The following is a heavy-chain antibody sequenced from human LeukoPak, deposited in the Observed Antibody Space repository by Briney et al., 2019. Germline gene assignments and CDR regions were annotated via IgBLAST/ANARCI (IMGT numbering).Heavy chain of an antibody. CDR2: IWYDGSNK. CDR3: ARALCSGGSCLRTDY. J-gene: IGHJ4*02. V-gene: IGHV3-33*01. Sequence: PGGSLRLSCAASGFTFSSYGMHWVRQAPGKGLEWVAVIWYDGSNKYYADSVKGRFTISRDNSKNTLYLQMNSLRAEDTAVYCCARALCSGGSCLRTDYWGQGTLVTVSS. CDR1: GFTFSSYG. D-gene: IGHD2-15*01.